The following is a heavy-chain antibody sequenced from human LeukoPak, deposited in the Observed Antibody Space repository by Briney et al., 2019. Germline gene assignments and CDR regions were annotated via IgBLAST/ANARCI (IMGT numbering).Heavy chain of an antibody. J-gene: IGHJ4*02. CDR2: ISSSSSYI. V-gene: IGHV3-21*01. CDR1: GFTFISYS. Sequence: PGGSLRLSCAASGFTFISYSMNWVRQAPGKGLEWVSSISSSSSYIYYADSVKGRFTISRDNAKNSLYLQMNSLRAEDTAVYYCASHYYDSIGYYLQAFDYWGQGTLVTVSS. D-gene: IGHD3-22*01. CDR3: ASHYYDSIGYYLQAFDY.